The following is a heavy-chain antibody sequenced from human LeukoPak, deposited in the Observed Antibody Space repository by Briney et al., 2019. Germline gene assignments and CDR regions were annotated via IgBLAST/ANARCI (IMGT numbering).Heavy chain of an antibody. CDR2: IYSGGST. V-gene: IGHV3-53*01. CDR3: ARVEADYVWGSSGLDY. J-gene: IGHJ4*02. D-gene: IGHD3-16*01. CDR1: GFTVSSNY. Sequence: PGGSLRLSCAASGFTVSSNYMSWVSQAPGKGLEWVSVIYSGGSTYYADSVKGRFTISRDNSKNTLYLQMNSLRAEDTAVYYCARVEADYVWGSSGLDYWGQGTLVTVSS.